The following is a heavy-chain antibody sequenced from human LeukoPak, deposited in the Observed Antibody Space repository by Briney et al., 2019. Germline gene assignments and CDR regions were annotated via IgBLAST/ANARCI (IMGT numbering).Heavy chain of an antibody. CDR2: ISYDGSNK. CDR1: GFTFSSYA. Sequence: PGGSLRLSCAASGFTFSSYAMHWVRQAPGKGLEWVAVISYDGSNKYYADSVKGRFTISRDNSKNTLYLQMNSLKTEDTAVYYCTTDGSDYWGQGTLVTVSS. CDR3: TTDGSDY. D-gene: IGHD3-10*01. V-gene: IGHV3-30-3*01. J-gene: IGHJ4*02.